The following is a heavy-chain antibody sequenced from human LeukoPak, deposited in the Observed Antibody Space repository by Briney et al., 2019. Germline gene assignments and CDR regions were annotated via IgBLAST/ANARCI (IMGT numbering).Heavy chain of an antibody. V-gene: IGHV3-15*01. CDR2: VKSKTDGGTT. CDR3: TTVGSSWGFDY. J-gene: IGHJ4*02. CDR1: GFTFSNAW. Sequence: GGSLRLSCTASGFTFSNAWMTWVRQAPGKGLEWVGRVKSKTDGGTTDYAAPVEGRFTMSRDDLKNTLYLQMNSLETEDTAVYYCTTVGSSWGFDYWGQGTLVTVSS. D-gene: IGHD6-13*01.